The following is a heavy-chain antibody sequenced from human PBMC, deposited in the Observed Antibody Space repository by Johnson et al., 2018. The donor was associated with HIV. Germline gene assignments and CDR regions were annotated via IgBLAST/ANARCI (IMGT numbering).Heavy chain of an antibody. J-gene: IGHJ3*01. CDR2: ISSNGGST. Sequence: VQLVESGGGLVQPGGSLILSCAASGFTFSSYWMHWVRQAPGKGLVWVSRISSNGGSTCYADSVKGRFTISRDNATKTMLVQMNSLRAEDTAVYYCARSGPNWAFDFWGQGTMVTVSS. CDR1: GFTFSSYW. CDR3: ARSGPNWAFDF. D-gene: IGHD1-1*01. V-gene: IGHV3-74*02.